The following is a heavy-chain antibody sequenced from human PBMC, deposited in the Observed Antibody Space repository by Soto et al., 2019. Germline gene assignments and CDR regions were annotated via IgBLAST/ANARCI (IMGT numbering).Heavy chain of an antibody. CDR2: INPSGGRT. D-gene: IGHD2-21*02. CDR3: ARGPSCGGDCYLFDY. V-gene: IGHV1-46*01. Sequence: QVLLVQSGAEVTRPGASVKVSCKASGYTFTSYYMHWVRQAPGQGLEWMAMINPSGGRTKYAQIFQGRVTLTRDTSTGTVDMELSSLTSEDTAIYYCARGPSCGGDCYLFDYSGQGTQVTVSS. J-gene: IGHJ4*02. CDR1: GYTFTSYY.